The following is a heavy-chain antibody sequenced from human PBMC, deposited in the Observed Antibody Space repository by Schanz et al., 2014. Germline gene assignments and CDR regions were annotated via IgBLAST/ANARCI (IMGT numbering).Heavy chain of an antibody. CDR3: AKEKGDCSSTSCSYYFDY. Sequence: EVQLVESGGGLVQPGGSLRLSCAASGFTFSSYAMSWVRQAPGKGLEWVSHIVGSGDSTYYADSVKGRFTISRDNSKNTLYLQMNSLRAEDTAVYYCAKEKGDCSSTSCSYYFDYWGQGTLVTVSS. CDR1: GFTFSSYA. V-gene: IGHV3-23*04. J-gene: IGHJ4*02. D-gene: IGHD2-2*01. CDR2: IVGSGDST.